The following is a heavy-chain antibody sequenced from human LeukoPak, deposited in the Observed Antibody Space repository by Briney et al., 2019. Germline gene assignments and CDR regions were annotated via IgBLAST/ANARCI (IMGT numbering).Heavy chain of an antibody. D-gene: IGHD1-26*01. CDR2: MNPNSGNT. Sequence: VASVKVSCKASGYTFTSYDINWVRQATGQGLEWMGWMNPNSGNTGYAQKFQGRVTITRNTSISTAYMELSSLRSDDTAVYYCARDIVGATYYYYMDVWGKGTTVTISS. V-gene: IGHV1-8*03. J-gene: IGHJ6*03. CDR1: GYTFTSYD. CDR3: ARDIVGATYYYYMDV.